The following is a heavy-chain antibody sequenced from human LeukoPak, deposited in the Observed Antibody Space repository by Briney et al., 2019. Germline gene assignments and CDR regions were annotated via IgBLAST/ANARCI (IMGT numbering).Heavy chain of an antibody. J-gene: IGHJ4*02. D-gene: IGHD3-9*01. CDR3: ARDPTHYLRYGYFDY. CDR1: GFTFTNDF. V-gene: IGHV3-7*01. Sequence: GGSLRLSCAASGFTFTNDFMTWVRQAPGKGLEWVANMKVDGSDIHYVDSVKGRFTISRDNAKNSLYPRLNSLRVEDTAVYYCARDPTHYLRYGYFDYWGQGTLVTVSS. CDR2: MKVDGSDI.